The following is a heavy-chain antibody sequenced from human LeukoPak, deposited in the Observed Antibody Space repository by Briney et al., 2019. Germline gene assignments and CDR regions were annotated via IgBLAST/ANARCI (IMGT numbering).Heavy chain of an antibody. D-gene: IGHD3-22*01. Sequence: GGSLRLSCSASGFTFSSYTMNWVRQAPGKGLEWVSSISGRSTYIFYADSVKGRFTISRDNAKNSLSLQTNSLRAEDTAVYYCARGLGTTVTNEYYYDSSGYYDGGLHYWGQGTLVTVSS. CDR2: ISGRSTYI. V-gene: IGHV3-21*01. J-gene: IGHJ4*02. CDR3: ARGLGTTVTNEYYYDSSGYYDGGLHY. CDR1: GFTFSSYT.